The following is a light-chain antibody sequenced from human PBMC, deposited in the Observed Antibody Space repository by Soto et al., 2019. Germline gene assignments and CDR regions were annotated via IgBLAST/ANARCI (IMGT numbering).Light chain of an antibody. V-gene: IGKV3-15*01. CDR1: QSVSTN. J-gene: IGKJ1*01. Sequence: EIVMTQSPATLSVSPGERATLSCRASQSVSTNLAWYQQKPGQSPRLLIYGTSTRATGVPARFSGGGSGTDFTLTISSLQSEDFAIYYCQQYEKWPPWTFGQGTKVEIK. CDR2: GTS. CDR3: QQYEKWPPWT.